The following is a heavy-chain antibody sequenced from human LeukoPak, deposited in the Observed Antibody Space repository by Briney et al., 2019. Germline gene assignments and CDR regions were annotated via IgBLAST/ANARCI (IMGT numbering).Heavy chain of an antibody. CDR3: ARDLTDILTGSYYFDY. CDR1: GYTFTGYY. Sequence: ASVKVSCKASGYTFTGYYMHWVRQAPGQGLEWMGWINPNSGGTNYAQKFQGRVTMTRDTSISTAYMELSRLRSDDTAVYYCARDLTDILTGSYYFDYWGQGTLVTVSS. D-gene: IGHD3-9*01. J-gene: IGHJ4*02. CDR2: INPNSGGT. V-gene: IGHV1-2*02.